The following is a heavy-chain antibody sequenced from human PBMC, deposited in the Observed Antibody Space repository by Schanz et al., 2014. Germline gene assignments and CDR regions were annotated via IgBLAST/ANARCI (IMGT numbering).Heavy chain of an antibody. J-gene: IGHJ5*02. D-gene: IGHD2-2*01. Sequence: QVQLVQSGAEVKKPGASVGVSCKAFGYTFTNYGVTWVRQAPGQGLEWMGIINLSGGSTNNAQKFQGRLTMTRDTSTSTVYMELRSLRSDDTAVYYCARDRRRYCSTASCLHDNWFDPWGQGTLVIVSS. V-gene: IGHV1-46*01. CDR3: ARDRRRYCSTASCLHDNWFDP. CDR2: INLSGGST. CDR1: GYTFTNYG.